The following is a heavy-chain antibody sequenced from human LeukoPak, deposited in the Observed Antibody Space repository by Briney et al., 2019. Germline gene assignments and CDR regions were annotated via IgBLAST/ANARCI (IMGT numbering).Heavy chain of an antibody. D-gene: IGHD6-19*01. CDR1: GFTVSRNY. CDR3: TKDLMTGFSSGWYFAY. J-gene: IGHJ4*02. CDR2: TGGSDDNT. Sequence: GGSLRLSCAASGFTVSRNYMSWVRQAPGKGLEWVAVTGGSDDNTHYADSVKGRFTISRDNSENRLFLQMNSLRTDDSALYYCTKDLMTGFSSGWYFAYWGQGTLVTVSS. V-gene: IGHV3-53*01.